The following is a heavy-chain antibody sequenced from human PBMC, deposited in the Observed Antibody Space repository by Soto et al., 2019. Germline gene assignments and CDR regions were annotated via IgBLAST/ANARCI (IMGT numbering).Heavy chain of an antibody. J-gene: IGHJ4*02. Sequence: ASVKVSCKASNYNFTNYGISWVRQAPGQGLEWVAWISAYNGDTNYAQKFQGRVTMTTDTSTTTAYMELRNLRSDDTAVYYCARDCGGDCYHLFDYWGQGTLVTVSS. V-gene: IGHV1-18*01. CDR2: ISAYNGDT. CDR1: NYNFTNYG. D-gene: IGHD2-21*02. CDR3: ARDCGGDCYHLFDY.